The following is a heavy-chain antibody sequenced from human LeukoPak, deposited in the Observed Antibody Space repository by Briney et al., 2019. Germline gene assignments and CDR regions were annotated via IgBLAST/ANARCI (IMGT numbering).Heavy chain of an antibody. D-gene: IGHD4-17*01. J-gene: IGHJ4*02. Sequence: SQSLSLTCTVSGGSISSGGYYWSWIRQHPGKGLEWIGYIYYSGSTYYNPSLKSRVTISVDTSKNQFSLKLSSVTAADTAVYYCVSSADGTTVTYDYWAQGTLVTVSS. V-gene: IGHV4-31*03. CDR1: GGSISSGGYY. CDR3: VSSADGTTVTYDY. CDR2: IYYSGST.